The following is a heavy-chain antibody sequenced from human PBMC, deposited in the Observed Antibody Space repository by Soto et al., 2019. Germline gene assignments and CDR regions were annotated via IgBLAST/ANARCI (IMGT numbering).Heavy chain of an antibody. CDR2: IYYSGST. V-gene: IGHV4-59*01. Sequence: PSETLSLTCTVSGGSISSYYWSWIRQPPGKGLGWIGYIYYSGSTNYNPSLKSRVTISVDTSKNQFSLKPSSVTAADTAVYYCARGLPADANFDYWGQGTLVTV. CDR3: ARGLPADANFDY. J-gene: IGHJ4*02. CDR1: GGSISSYY. D-gene: IGHD2-2*01.